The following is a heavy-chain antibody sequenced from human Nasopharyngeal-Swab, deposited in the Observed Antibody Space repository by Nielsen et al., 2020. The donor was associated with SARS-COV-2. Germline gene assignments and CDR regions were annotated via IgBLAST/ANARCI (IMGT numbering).Heavy chain of an antibody. J-gene: IGHJ4*02. D-gene: IGHD5-24*01. CDR2: IILIFGTA. Sequence: SVKVSCKASGGTFSSYAISWVRQAPGQGLEWMGGIILIFGTANYAQKFQGRVTITADKSTSTVYMELSSLRSEDTAVYYCARDREMATTWGLFDYWGQGTLVTVSS. CDR1: GGTFSSYA. V-gene: IGHV1-69*06. CDR3: ARDREMATTWGLFDY.